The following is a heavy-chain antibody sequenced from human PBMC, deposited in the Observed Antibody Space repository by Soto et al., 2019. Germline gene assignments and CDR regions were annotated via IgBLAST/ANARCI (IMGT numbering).Heavy chain of an antibody. CDR3: AREDCEKCETCYPDAFDV. J-gene: IGHJ3*01. CDR1: CFTFSNYA. D-gene: IGHD2-15*01. Sequence: ASLILSFAASCFTFSNYAMSLVRQARGGVVEWVSSINMDSGHIFSQSPVKGRFIVSRDNAKRYLYLQLDSLRDEDTAIYYFAREDCEKCETCYPDAFDVWGPGTMVTVSS. V-gene: IGHV3-21*01. CDR2: INMDSGHI.